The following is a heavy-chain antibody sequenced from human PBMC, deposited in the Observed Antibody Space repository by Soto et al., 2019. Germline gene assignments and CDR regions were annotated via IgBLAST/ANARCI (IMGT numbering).Heavy chain of an antibody. D-gene: IGHD2-15*01. V-gene: IGHV3-30*03. J-gene: IGHJ6*02. CDR1: GFRFSSYG. CDR3: ARDSDNTRGFTYSYMDV. CDR2: ISYDDKNT. Sequence: GGSLRLSCVVSGFRFSSYGFHWVRQAPGQGLERVMFISYDDKNTYELESVRGRFTLSRDNSKNTLYLHMNNQGGEDTAIYYCARDSDNTRGFTYSYMDVWGRGTTGAVSS.